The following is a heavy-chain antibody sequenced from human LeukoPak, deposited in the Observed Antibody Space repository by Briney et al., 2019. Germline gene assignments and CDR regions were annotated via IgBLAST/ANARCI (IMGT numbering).Heavy chain of an antibody. D-gene: IGHD2-15*01. V-gene: IGHV3-30*18. CDR2: ISYDGSNK. J-gene: IGHJ4*02. Sequence: GRSLRLSCAASGFTFSSYGMHWVRQAPGKGLEWVAVISYDGSNKYYADSVKGRFTISRDNSKNTLYLQMNSLRAEDTAVYYCAKDKDIVVVVALFDYWGQGTLVTVSS. CDR3: AKDKDIVVVVALFDY. CDR1: GFTFSSYG.